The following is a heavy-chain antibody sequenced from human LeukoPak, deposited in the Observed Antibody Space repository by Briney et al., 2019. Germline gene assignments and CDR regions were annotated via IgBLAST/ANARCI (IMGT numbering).Heavy chain of an antibody. Sequence: EGSLRLSCAASGFAVSGNYMSWVRQAPGKGLEWVSVIYTGGSTYYAESVKGRFTISRVISKNTLYLQMNSLRAEDTAVYYCARSLIMDIWGRGTTVTVSS. CDR1: GFAVSGNY. D-gene: IGHD3-16*01. V-gene: IGHV3-53*01. CDR2: IYTGGST. CDR3: ARSLIMDI. J-gene: IGHJ6*02.